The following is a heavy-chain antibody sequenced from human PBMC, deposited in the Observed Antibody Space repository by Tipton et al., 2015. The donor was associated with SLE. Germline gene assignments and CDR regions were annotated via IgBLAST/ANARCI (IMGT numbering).Heavy chain of an antibody. CDR1: GFTFSSYA. CDR3: AREPRATIFFGLDY. J-gene: IGHJ4*02. Sequence: SLRLSCAASGFTFSSYAMHWVRQAPGKGLEWVAVISYDGSNKYYADSVKGRFTISRDNSKNTLYLQMNSLRAEDTAVYYCAREPRATIFFGLDYWGQGTLVTVSS. D-gene: IGHD3/OR15-3a*01. V-gene: IGHV3-30-3*01. CDR2: ISYDGSNK.